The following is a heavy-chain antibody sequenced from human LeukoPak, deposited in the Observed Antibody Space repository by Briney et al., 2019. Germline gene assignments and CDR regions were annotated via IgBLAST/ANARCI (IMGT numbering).Heavy chain of an antibody. J-gene: IGHJ4*02. D-gene: IGHD3-22*01. CDR1: GFTFSSYS. V-gene: IGHV3-48*01. CDR3: ARERTYDSSGYFFDY. CDR2: ISSSSSTI. Sequence: PGGSLRLSCAASGFTFSSYSMNWVRQAPGKGLEWVSYISSSSSTIYYADSVKGRFTISRDNAKNSLYLQMNSLRAEDTAVYYCARERTYDSSGYFFDYWGQGTLATVSS.